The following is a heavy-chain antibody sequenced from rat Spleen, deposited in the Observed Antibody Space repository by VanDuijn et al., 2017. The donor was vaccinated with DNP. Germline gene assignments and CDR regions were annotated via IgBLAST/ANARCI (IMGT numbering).Heavy chain of an antibody. Sequence: EVQLVESGGGSVQPGRSLKLSCAASGFTFSDYYMAWVRQAPTKGLEWVAYTNYAGGSTYNGDSVKGRFTISRDNAKNTLYLQMHSLRSEDMATYYCARHVLPLRVWDYWGQGVMVTVSS. D-gene: IGHD1-4*01. CDR2: TNYAGGST. CDR1: GFTFSDYY. CDR3: ARHVLPLRVWDY. J-gene: IGHJ2*01. V-gene: IGHV5-22*01.